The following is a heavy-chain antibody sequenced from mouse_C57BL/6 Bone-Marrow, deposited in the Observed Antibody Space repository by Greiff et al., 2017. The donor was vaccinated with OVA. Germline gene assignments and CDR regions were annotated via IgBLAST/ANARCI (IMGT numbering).Heavy chain of an antibody. V-gene: IGHV1-64*01. CDR2: IHPNSGST. J-gene: IGHJ1*03. Sequence: QVHVKQPGAELVKPGASVKLSCKASGYTFTSYWMHWVKQRPGQGLEWIGMIHPNSGSTHYNEKFKSKATLTVDKSSSTAYMQLSSLTSEDSAVYYCARGVYSNYVRWYFDVWGTGTTVTVSS. CDR3: ARGVYSNYVRWYFDV. D-gene: IGHD2-5*01. CDR1: GYTFTSYW.